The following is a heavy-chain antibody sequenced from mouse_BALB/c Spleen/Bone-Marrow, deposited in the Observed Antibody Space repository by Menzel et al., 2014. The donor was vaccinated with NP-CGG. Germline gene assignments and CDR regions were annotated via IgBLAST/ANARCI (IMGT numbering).Heavy chain of an antibody. Sequence: GQLQQSGAELVKPGASVKLSCKASGYTFTSYWMHWGKQRPWQGLEWVGEIDPSTGRTDYNKKFKSQATLTVDKSSSTAYMHLSSLTSEDSAVYYCARINGYDYWGQGTTLTVSS. D-gene: IGHD2-2*01. CDR2: IDPSTGRT. J-gene: IGHJ2*01. CDR3: ARINGYDY. CDR1: GYTFTSYW. V-gene: IGHV1S81*02.